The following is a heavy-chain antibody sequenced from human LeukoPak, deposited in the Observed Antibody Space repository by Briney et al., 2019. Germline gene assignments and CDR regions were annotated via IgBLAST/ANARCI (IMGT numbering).Heavy chain of an antibody. CDR2: IYYSGST. V-gene: IGHV4-61*10. J-gene: IGHJ4*02. CDR3: ARTLSGSSGWPSADY. D-gene: IGHD6-19*01. Sequence: SSETLSLTCTVSGGSISSGSYYWSWIRQPAGKGLEWIGYIYYSGSTNYNPSLKSRVTISVDTSKNQFSLKLSSVTAADTAVYYCARTLSGSSGWPSADYWGQGTLVTVSS. CDR1: GGSISSGSYY.